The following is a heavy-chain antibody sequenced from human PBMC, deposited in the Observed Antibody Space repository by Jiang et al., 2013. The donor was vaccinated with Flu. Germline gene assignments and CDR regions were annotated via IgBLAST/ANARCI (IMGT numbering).Heavy chain of an antibody. CDR3: ARGGQGGAFDY. V-gene: IGHV4-59*13. CDR2: IYFSGST. D-gene: IGHD3-10*01. J-gene: IGHJ4*02. CDR1: GDSISSYY. Sequence: GLVKPSETLSLTCTVSGDSISSYYWSWIRQPPGKGLEWIGYIYFSGSTNYNPSLKSRVTISVDTSKNQFSLKLSSVTAADTAVYYCARGGQGGAFDYWGQGTLVTVSS.